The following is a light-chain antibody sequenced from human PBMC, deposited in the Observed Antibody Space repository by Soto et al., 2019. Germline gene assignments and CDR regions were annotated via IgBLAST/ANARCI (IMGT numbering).Light chain of an antibody. Sequence: DIQMTHSPSSLSASVGDRVTITCRASQSISSYLNCYQQKPGKAPKLLIYAASSLQSGVPSRFSGSGSGTDFTLTISSLQPEDFATYYCQQSYSTPLTFGGGTKV. CDR3: QQSYSTPLT. CDR2: AAS. CDR1: QSISSY. V-gene: IGKV1-39*01. J-gene: IGKJ4*01.